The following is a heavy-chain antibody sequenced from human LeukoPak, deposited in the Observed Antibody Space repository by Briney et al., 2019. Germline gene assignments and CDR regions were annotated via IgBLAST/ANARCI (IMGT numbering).Heavy chain of an antibody. J-gene: IGHJ6*03. CDR3: AKGGSYYYYHYMDV. CDR1: GFTFSSYA. V-gene: IGHV3-23*01. Sequence: PGGSLRLSCAASGFTFSSYAMSWVRQAPGKGLEWVSAISGSGGSTYYADSVKGRFTISKDNSKNPRYLQMNSLRAEDTAVYYCAKGGSYYYYHYMDVWGKGTTVTVSS. CDR2: ISGSGGST. D-gene: IGHD3-16*01.